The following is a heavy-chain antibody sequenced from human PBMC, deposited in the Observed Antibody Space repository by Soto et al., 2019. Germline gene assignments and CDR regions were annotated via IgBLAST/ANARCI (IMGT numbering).Heavy chain of an antibody. V-gene: IGHV3-49*03. CDR3: TRGIYGYYLYPTDY. Sequence: EVQLVESGGGLVQPGRSLRLSCTASGFTFGDYPMSWFRQAPGKGLEWVGSIRSKAYGGTTEYAASLKGRFTISRDDSKSIAYLQMNSLKTEDTAVYYCTRGIYGYYLYPTDYWGQGTLVTVSS. J-gene: IGHJ4*02. D-gene: IGHD4-17*01. CDR1: GFTFGDYP. CDR2: IRSKAYGGTT.